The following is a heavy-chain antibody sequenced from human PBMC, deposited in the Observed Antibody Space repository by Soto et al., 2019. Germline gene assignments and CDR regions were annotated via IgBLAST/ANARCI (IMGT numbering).Heavy chain of an antibody. CDR3: ATSKTFHYYDSSGYSSDAFDI. CDR1: GYPFADYY. J-gene: IGHJ3*02. Sequence: ASVKVSCKASGYPFADYYMHWVRQAPGQGLEWMGWINPNSGGTNYAQKFQGWITMTRDTSISTAYMELSRLRSDDTAVYYCATSKTFHYYDSSGYSSDAFDIWGQGTMVTVSS. V-gene: IGHV1-2*04. CDR2: INPNSGGT. D-gene: IGHD3-22*01.